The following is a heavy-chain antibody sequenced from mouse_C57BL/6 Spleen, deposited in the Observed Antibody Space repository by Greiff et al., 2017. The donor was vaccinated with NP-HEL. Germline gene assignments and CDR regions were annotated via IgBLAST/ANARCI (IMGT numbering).Heavy chain of an antibody. CDR2: IDPSDSET. J-gene: IGHJ1*03. CDR1: GYTFTSYW. CDR3: ARRGGSSYWYFEV. D-gene: IGHD1-1*01. V-gene: IGHV1-52*01. Sequence: QVQLQQPGAELVRPGSSVKLSCKASGYTFTSYWMHWVKQRPIQGLEWIGNIDPSDSETHYNQKFKDKATLTVDKSSSTAYMQLSSLTSEDSAVYYCARRGGSSYWYFEVWGTGTTVTVAS.